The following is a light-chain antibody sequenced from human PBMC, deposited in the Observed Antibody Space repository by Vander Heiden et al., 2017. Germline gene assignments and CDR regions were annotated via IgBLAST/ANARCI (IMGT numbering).Light chain of an antibody. Sequence: SSVLPQPPSVSVAQGQTASSTCGGNNSGGKSVQWYQQKPGQAPVLVVYDDSDRPAGIPERFSGSNSGNTATRTISRVEAGDEDYYYCQVWDSSHVVLGGGTKLTGL. V-gene: IGLV3-21*02. CDR2: DDS. CDR1: NSGGKS. J-gene: IGLJ2*01. CDR3: QVWDSSHVV.